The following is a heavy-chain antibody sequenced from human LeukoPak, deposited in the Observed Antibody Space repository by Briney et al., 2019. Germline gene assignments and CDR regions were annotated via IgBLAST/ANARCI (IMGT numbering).Heavy chain of an antibody. D-gene: IGHD1-26*01. CDR3: AKPPHTTDQVGATAFDY. CDR2: ISGSGGST. Sequence: PGGSLRLSCAAPGFTFSSYAMSWVRQAPGKGLEWVSAISGSGGSTYYADSVKGRFTISRDNSKNTLYLQMNSLRAEDTAVYYCAKPPHTTDQVGATAFDYWGQGTLVTVSS. J-gene: IGHJ4*02. V-gene: IGHV3-23*01. CDR1: GFTFSSYA.